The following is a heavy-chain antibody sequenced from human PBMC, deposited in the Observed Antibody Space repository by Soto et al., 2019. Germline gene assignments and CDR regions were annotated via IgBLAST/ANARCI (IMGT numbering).Heavy chain of an antibody. D-gene: IGHD3-22*01. CDR3: ARVRSPYYYDSSGRFAY. V-gene: IGHV1-18*01. Sequence: QVQLVQSGAEVKKPGASVKVSCKASGYTFTSYGISWVRQDPGQGLEWMGWISAYNGNTNYAQKLQGRVTMTTDTSTSTAYMELRSLRSDDTAVYYCARVRSPYYYDSSGRFAYWGQGTLVTVS. CDR1: GYTFTSYG. CDR2: ISAYNGNT. J-gene: IGHJ4*02.